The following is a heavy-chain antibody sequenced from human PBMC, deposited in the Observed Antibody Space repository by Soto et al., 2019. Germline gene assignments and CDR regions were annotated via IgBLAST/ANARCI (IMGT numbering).Heavy chain of an antibody. V-gene: IGHV3-73*01. CDR3: SRQWEDFSGYFLN. J-gene: IGHJ4*02. D-gene: IGHD3-22*01. Sequence: GGSLRLSCAASGFIFSDSAMHWVRQSSGKGLEWVGRIRSKDYNSAPAYAASVRGRFTVSKEDSKNTAYLHMHSLITEDTAVYYCSRQWEDFSGYFLNWGQGALVTVSS. CDR1: GFIFSDSA. CDR2: IRSKDYNSAP.